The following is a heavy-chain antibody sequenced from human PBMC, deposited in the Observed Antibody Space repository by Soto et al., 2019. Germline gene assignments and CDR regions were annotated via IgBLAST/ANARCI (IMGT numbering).Heavy chain of an antibody. CDR1: GFTFSSYG. CDR3: ASDYPGDCSGGSCYSDY. Sequence: QVQLVESGGGVVQPGRSLRLSCAASGFTFSSYGMHWVRQAPGKGLEWVAVIWYDGSNKYYADSVKGRFTISRDNSKNTLYLQMNSLRAEDTAVYYCASDYPGDCSGGSCYSDYWGKGTLVTVSS. CDR2: IWYDGSNK. D-gene: IGHD2-15*01. V-gene: IGHV3-33*01. J-gene: IGHJ4*02.